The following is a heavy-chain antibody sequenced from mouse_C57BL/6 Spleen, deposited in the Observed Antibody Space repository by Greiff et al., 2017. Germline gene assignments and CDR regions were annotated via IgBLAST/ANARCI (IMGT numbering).Heavy chain of an antibody. V-gene: IGHV1-64*01. J-gene: IGHJ1*03. Sequence: VQLQQSGAELVKPGASVKLSCKASGYTFTSYWMHWVKQRPGQGLEWIGMIHPNSGSTNYNEKFKSKATLTVDKSSSTAYMQLSSLTSEDSAVYYCARGEALSWYFDVWGTGTTVTVSS. CDR2: IHPNSGST. CDR3: ARGEALSWYFDV. CDR1: GYTFTSYW.